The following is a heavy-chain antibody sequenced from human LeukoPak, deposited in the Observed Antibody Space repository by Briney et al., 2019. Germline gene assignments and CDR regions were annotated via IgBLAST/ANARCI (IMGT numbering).Heavy chain of an antibody. V-gene: IGHV4-39*07. CDR2: IYYVGGA. CDR1: GGSLSSDSYY. Sequence: SETLSLTCTVFGGSLSSDSYYWGWMRQPPGKGPEWVGTIYYVGGAFYNPSLRSRLTISMDTSRNQFSLRLSSMTAADTAVYYCARGDGGKPMGFWGQGTLVAVSS. CDR3: ARGDGGKPMGF. D-gene: IGHD4-23*01. J-gene: IGHJ4*02.